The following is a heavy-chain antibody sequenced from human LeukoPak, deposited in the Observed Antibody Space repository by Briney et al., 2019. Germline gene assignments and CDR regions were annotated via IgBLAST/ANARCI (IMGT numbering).Heavy chain of an antibody. CDR2: TYYRSKWYH. CDR1: GDRVSLNSAA. J-gene: IGHJ4*02. V-gene: IGHV6-1*01. CDR3: ARGNNGWIDY. D-gene: IGHD1/OR15-1a*01. Sequence: SQTLSLTCAISGDRVSLNSAAWNWLRQSPARGLEWLGRTYYRSKWYHDYAVSGKSQITISPDTSKNQFSLQLNSVTPEDTAVYFCARGNNGWIDYWGQGTLVTVSS.